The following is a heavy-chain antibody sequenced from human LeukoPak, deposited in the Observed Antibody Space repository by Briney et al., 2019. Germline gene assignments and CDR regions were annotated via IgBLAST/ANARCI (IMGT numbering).Heavy chain of an antibody. Sequence: GASVKVSCKVSGYTLTELSMHWVRQAPGKGLEWMGGFDPEDGETIYAQKFQGRVTMTEDTSTDTAYIELSSLRSEDTAVYYCATIHIVGATPYFDYWGQGTLVTVSS. CDR1: GYTLTELS. CDR3: ATIHIVGATPYFDY. CDR2: FDPEDGET. V-gene: IGHV1-24*01. D-gene: IGHD1-26*01. J-gene: IGHJ4*02.